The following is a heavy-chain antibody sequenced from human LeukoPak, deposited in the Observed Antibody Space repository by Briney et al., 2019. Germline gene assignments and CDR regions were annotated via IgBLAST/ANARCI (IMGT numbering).Heavy chain of an antibody. CDR3: ARAYYYDSSGYDY. Sequence: SETLSLTCTVSGGSISSDTYYWSWIRQPPGKGLEWIGYIYYSGSTNYNPSLKSRVTISVDTSKNQFSLKLSSVTAADTAVYYCARAYYYDSSGYDYWGQGTLVTVSS. CDR1: GGSISSDTYY. V-gene: IGHV4-61*01. D-gene: IGHD3-22*01. CDR2: IYYSGST. J-gene: IGHJ4*02.